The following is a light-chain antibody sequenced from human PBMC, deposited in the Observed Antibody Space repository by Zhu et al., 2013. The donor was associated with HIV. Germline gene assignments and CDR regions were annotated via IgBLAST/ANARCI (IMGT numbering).Light chain of an antibody. CDR1: QSVLSTSNNKNY. CDR2: WAS. Sequence: DIVMTQSPDSLAVSLGERATINCKSSQSVLSTSNNKNYLAWYQQKPGQPPKLLIYWASTRESGVPDRFSGSGSATDFTLTITSLQAEDVAVYFCQHYYSTPLTFGRRDRRWXS. CDR3: QHYYSTPLT. V-gene: IGKV4-1*01. J-gene: IGKJ4*01.